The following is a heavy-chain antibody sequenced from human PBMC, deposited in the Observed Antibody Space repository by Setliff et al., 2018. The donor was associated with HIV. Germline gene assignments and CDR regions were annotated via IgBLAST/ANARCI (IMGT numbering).Heavy chain of an antibody. CDR1: GGSISSGSYY. V-gene: IGHV4-61*09. CDR3: HRFMHV. J-gene: IGHJ6*03. CDR2: IYTSGST. Sequence: SETLSLTCTVSGGSISSGSYYWSWIRQPAGKGLEWIGHIYTSGSTNYNPSLKSRVTISVDTSRNTLYLQMSGLRAEDSAVYYCHRFMHVWGKGTTVTVS.